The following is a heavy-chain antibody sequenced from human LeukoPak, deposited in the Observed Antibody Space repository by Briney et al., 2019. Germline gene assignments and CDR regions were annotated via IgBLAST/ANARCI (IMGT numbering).Heavy chain of an antibody. V-gene: IGHV4-59*01. D-gene: IGHD6-13*01. CDR3: ARSWQQLAHDAFDI. CDR1: GGSISSYY. CDR2: IYYSGST. J-gene: IGHJ3*02. Sequence: SETLSLTCTVSGGSISSYYWSWIRQPPGKGLEWIGYIYYSGSTNYNPSLKSRVTISVDTSKNQFSLKLSSVTAADTAVYYCARSWQQLAHDAFDIWGQGTMVIVSS.